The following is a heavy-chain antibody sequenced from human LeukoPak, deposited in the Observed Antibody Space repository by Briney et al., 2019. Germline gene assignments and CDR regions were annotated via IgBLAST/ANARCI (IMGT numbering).Heavy chain of an antibody. D-gene: IGHD2-2*01. V-gene: IGHV3-21*01. Sequence: GGSLRLSCEASGFTFNAFTMNWVRQAPGKGLEWLSSITGSGYYIYYADSVKGRFAISRDNDKNSVYLQMNSLRDEDTAVYYCTRSVLPAAAWFDPWGQGTLVTVSS. CDR1: GFTFNAFT. CDR3: TRSVLPAAAWFDP. J-gene: IGHJ5*02. CDR2: ITGSGYYI.